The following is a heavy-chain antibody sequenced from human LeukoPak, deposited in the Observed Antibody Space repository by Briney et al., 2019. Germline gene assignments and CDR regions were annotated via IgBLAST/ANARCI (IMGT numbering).Heavy chain of an antibody. CDR2: IWHDGTYI. J-gene: IGHJ3*02. Sequence: PGGSLRLSCPASGFTFSDYTMQWLRQAPGKGLEWVAVIWHDGTYISYGDSVRGRFTISRDNAKNSLYLQMNSLRAEDTAFYYCAKGSSGWSTDAFDIWGQGTMVTVSS. D-gene: IGHD6-19*01. CDR3: AKGSSGWSTDAFDI. CDR1: GFTFSDYT. V-gene: IGHV3-33*03.